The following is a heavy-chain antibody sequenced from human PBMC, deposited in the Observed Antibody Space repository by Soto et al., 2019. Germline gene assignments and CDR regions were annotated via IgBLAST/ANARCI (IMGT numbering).Heavy chain of an antibody. V-gene: IGHV1-46*01. CDR1: GYTFTNYY. D-gene: IGHD3-10*01. CDR2: IYPSGGST. J-gene: IGHJ4*02. Sequence: SVKVSCKASGYTFTNYYMHWVRQAPGQGLEWMGIIYPSGGSTRNAQKFQGRVTMTRDTSTSTVYMELSSLRSEDTAVYYCARDFSGPMDYWGRGTLVTVSS. CDR3: ARDFSGPMDY.